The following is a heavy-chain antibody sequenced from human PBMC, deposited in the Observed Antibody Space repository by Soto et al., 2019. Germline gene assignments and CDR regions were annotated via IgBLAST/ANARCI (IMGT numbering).Heavy chain of an antibody. CDR3: TTSAVGATKLAFDY. CDR2: IKSKTDGGTT. D-gene: IGHD1-26*01. V-gene: IGHV3-15*01. CDR1: GFTFSNAW. J-gene: IGHJ4*02. Sequence: SLRLSCAASGFTFSNAWMSWVRQAPGKGLEWVGRIKSKTDGGTTDYAAPVKGRFTISRDDSKNTLYLQMNSLKTEDTAVYYCTTSAVGATKLAFDYWGQRTLVTVSS.